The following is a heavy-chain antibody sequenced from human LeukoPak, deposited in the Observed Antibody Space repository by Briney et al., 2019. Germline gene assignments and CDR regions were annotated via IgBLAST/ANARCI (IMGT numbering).Heavy chain of an antibody. J-gene: IGHJ4*02. Sequence: PGGSLRLSCAASGFTFSSYAMSWVRQAPGEGLEWVSGISGSGGSTYYADSVKGRFTISRDNSKNTLYLQMNSLRAEDTAVYYCAKDQTGVAYYFDYWGQGTLVTVSS. CDR2: ISGSGGST. CDR3: AKDQTGVAYYFDY. V-gene: IGHV3-23*01. D-gene: IGHD5-12*01. CDR1: GFTFSSYA.